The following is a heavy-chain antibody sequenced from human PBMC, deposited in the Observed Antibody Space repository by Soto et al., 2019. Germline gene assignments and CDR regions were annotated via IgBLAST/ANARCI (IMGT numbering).Heavy chain of an antibody. CDR2: IYYSGST. D-gene: IGHD5-12*01. V-gene: IGHV4-59*01. J-gene: IGHJ6*02. Sequence: SETLSLTCTVSGGSISSYYWSWIRQPPGKGLEWIGYIYYSGSTNSNPSLKSLVTISVDTPKNQFFLMLSSVTAADTAVYYCATGVRVYSGSVYYYDGMDVWGQGPKGTVSS. CDR1: GGSISSYY. CDR3: ATGVRVYSGSVYYYDGMDV.